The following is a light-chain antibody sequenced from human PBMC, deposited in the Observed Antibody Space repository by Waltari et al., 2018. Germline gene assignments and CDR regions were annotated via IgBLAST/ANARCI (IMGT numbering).Light chain of an antibody. Sequence: IVLTQSPGPLPLFPGERATLLCRASQRVSSSYLAWYQQKPGQAPRLLIYGASSRATGIPDRFSGSGSGTDFTLTISRLEPEDFAVYYCQQYGSSPETFGQGTKVEIK. CDR3: QQYGSSPET. CDR2: GAS. CDR1: QRVSSSY. V-gene: IGKV3-20*01. J-gene: IGKJ1*01.